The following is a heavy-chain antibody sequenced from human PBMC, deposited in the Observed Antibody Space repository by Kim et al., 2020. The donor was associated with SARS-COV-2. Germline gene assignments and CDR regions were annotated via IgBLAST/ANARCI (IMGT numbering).Heavy chain of an antibody. J-gene: IGHJ4*02. V-gene: IGHV3-20*04. CDR1: GFTFNQYG. CDR2: INWNAGIL. D-gene: IGHD3-22*01. Sequence: GGSLRLSCAASGFTFNQYGMTWVRHAPGKGLEWVSAINWNAGILAYADSVKGRFTISRDNVKNTLYLQMNSLRVEDTALYYCARLGPYDSSGYSFDYWGQGMLVTVSS. CDR3: ARLGPYDSSGYSFDY.